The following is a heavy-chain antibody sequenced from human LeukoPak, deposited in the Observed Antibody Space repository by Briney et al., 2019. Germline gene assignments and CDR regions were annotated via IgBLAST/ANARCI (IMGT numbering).Heavy chain of an antibody. CDR2: IYYSGST. CDR3: ARGFRLGGLYYYHGMDV. V-gene: IGHV4-59*01. CDR1: GGSISSYY. J-gene: IGHJ6*02. D-gene: IGHD3-3*01. Sequence: SETLSLTCTVSGGSISSYYWSWIRQPPGKGLEWIGYIYYSGSTNYNPSLKSRVTISVDTSKNQFSLKLSSVTAADTAVYYCARGFRLGGLYYYHGMDVWGQGTTVTVSS.